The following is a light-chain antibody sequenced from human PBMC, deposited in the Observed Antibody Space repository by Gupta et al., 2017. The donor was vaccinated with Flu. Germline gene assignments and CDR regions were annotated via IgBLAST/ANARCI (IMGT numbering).Light chain of an antibody. J-gene: IGLJ1*01. CDR3: SSYAHNLYV. V-gene: IGLV2-14*03. Sequence: QSDLTQPASVSGSPGQSITISCTGTSSDVGAYDYVSWYQQYPGKAPKLIIYDGRHQTSGSIRFSGSKSGNTASLTISGLQTDDEADYYCSSYAHNLYVFGTGTTVTVL. CDR2: DGR. CDR1: SSDVGAYDY.